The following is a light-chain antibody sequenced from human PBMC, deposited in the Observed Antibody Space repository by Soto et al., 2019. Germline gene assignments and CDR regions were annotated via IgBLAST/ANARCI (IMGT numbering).Light chain of an antibody. V-gene: IGKV1-5*03. CDR1: QTISSW. CDR3: KHYNSYSEA. Sequence: DIQMTQSPSTLSGSVGEKVTITFRASQTISSWLAWYQQKPGKAPKLLIYKASTLKSGVPSRFSGSGSGTEFTLTISSLQPDEFATYYCKHYNSYSEAFGNGTKV. J-gene: IGKJ1*01. CDR2: KAS.